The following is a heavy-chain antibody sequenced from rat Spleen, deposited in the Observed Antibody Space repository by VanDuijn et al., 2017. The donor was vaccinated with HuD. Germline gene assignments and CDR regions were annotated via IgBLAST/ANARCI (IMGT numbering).Heavy chain of an antibody. D-gene: IGHD1-5*01. Sequence: EVQLVESGGGIVQPGRAMKLSCAASGFTFSNYDMAWVRQAPTKGLEWIASISPSDGSTYYIDSVKGRFTISRDNAKSTQYLQMDSLRSEDTATYYCAKGGYNYGWFAYWGQGTLVTVSS. CDR1: GFTFSNYD. CDR2: ISPSDGST. CDR3: AKGGYNYGWFAY. J-gene: IGHJ3*01. V-gene: IGHV5-25*01.